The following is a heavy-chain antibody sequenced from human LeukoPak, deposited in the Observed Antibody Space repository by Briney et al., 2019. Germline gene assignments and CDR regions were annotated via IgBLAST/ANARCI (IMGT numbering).Heavy chain of an antibody. Sequence: SETLSLTCTVSGGSISSYYWNWIRQPAGKGLEWIGRIHTSGSTNYDPSLKSRVTMSVDTSKNQFSLKLSSVTAADTAVYYCARGKVVAGTPGQNSWDYWGQGTLVTVSS. D-gene: IGHD6-19*01. CDR3: ARGKVVAGTPGQNSWDY. CDR1: GGSISSYY. V-gene: IGHV4-4*07. CDR2: IHTSGST. J-gene: IGHJ4*02.